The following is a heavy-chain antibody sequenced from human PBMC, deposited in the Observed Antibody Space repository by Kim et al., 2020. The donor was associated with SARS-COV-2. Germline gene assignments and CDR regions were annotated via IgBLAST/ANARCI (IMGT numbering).Heavy chain of an antibody. Sequence: GRFTISRDKSKNTLYLQMNSLRVEDTAVYYCAKGPRYKNGHKNYNHAGMDVWGQGTTVTVSS. CDR3: AKGPRYKNGHKNYNHAGMDV. J-gene: IGHJ6*02. D-gene: IGHD1-1*01. V-gene: IGHV3-30*02.